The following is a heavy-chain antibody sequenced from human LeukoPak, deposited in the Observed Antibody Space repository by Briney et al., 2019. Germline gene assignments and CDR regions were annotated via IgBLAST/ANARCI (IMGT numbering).Heavy chain of an antibody. CDR2: ISSSGSTI. Sequence: GGSLRLSCAASGFTFSSYEMNWVRQAPGKGLEWVSYISSSGSTIYYADSVKGRFTISRDNAKNSLYLQMNSLRAEDTAVYYCARTRITGTTSWFDPWGQGTLVTVSS. V-gene: IGHV3-48*03. CDR3: ARTRITGTTSWFDP. J-gene: IGHJ5*02. D-gene: IGHD1-7*01. CDR1: GFTFSSYE.